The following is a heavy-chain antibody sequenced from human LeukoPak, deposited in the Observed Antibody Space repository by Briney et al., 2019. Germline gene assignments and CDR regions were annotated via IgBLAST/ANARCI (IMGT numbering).Heavy chain of an antibody. D-gene: IGHD5/OR15-5a*01. Sequence: GSVKVSCTASGYSFTSYYIHWVRQAPGQGLEWMGIINTGGGTTSYAQKFQDRVTMTRDTSTRIVYMELSSLSSEDTAVYYCLKDLRWDHRGFDPWGQGTLVTVSS. CDR1: GYSFTSYY. CDR2: INTGGGTT. V-gene: IGHV1-46*01. J-gene: IGHJ5*02. CDR3: LKDLRWDHRGFDP.